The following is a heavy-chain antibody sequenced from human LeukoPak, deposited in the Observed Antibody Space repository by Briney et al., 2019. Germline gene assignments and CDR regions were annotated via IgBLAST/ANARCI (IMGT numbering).Heavy chain of an antibody. CDR2: ISSSGSTI. V-gene: IGHV3-48*03. Sequence: GGSLRLSCAASGFTFSSYEMNWVRQAPGKGLEWVSYISSSGSTIYYADSVKGRFTISRDNAKNSLYLQMNSLRAEDTAVYYCASPPYYYDSSGDAFDIWGQGTMVTVSS. J-gene: IGHJ3*02. CDR1: GFTFSSYE. CDR3: ASPPYYYDSSGDAFDI. D-gene: IGHD3-22*01.